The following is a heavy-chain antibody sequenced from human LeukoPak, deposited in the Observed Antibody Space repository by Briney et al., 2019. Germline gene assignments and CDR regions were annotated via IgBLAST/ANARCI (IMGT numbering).Heavy chain of an antibody. D-gene: IGHD6-19*01. CDR1: GGSFSGYY. CDR2: INHSGST. CDR3: ASTSSHDAFDI. J-gene: IGHJ3*02. Sequence: PSETLSLTCAVYGGSFSGYYWSWIRQPPGKGLEWIGGINHSGSTNYNPSLKSRVTISVDTSKNQFSLKLSSVTAADTAVYYCASTSSHDAFDIWGQGTMVTVSS. V-gene: IGHV4-34*01.